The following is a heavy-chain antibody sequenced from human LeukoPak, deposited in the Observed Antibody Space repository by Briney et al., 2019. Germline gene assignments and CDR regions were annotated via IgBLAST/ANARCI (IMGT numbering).Heavy chain of an antibody. CDR1: GYTFTGYY. CDR2: INPNSGGT. D-gene: IGHD5-18*01. J-gene: IGHJ4*02. Sequence: ASVKVSCKASGYTFTGYYMHWVRQAPGQGLEWMGWINPNSGGTNYAQRFQGWVTMTRDTSISTAYMELSRLRSDDTAVYYCARDWGYSYGYFSLDYWGQGTLVTVSS. CDR3: ARDWGYSYGYFSLDY. V-gene: IGHV1-2*04.